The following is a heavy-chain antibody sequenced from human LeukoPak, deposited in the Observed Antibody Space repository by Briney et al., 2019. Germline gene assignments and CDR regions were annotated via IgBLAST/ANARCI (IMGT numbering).Heavy chain of an antibody. D-gene: IGHD4-11*01. Sequence: ASVKVSCKASGYTFTAYYIHWVRQAAGQGLEWMGWINPNSGDTNYAQNFQGRVTMTRDTSINTAYMELSSLRSDDTAVYYCARIKWAVANDWGQGTLVTVSS. CDR1: GYTFTAYY. J-gene: IGHJ4*02. CDR2: INPNSGDT. V-gene: IGHV1-2*02. CDR3: ARIKWAVAND.